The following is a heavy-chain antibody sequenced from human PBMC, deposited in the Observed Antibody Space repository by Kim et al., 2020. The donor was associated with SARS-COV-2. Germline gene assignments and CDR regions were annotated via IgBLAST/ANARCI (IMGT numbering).Heavy chain of an antibody. CDR1: GFTLSGST. CDR2: IRSKANSYAT. CDR3: ARVNPIAGGWYDAFD. Sequence: GGSLRLSCATSGFTLSGSTVHWVRQASGKGLEWVGRIRSKANSYATAYAASVKNRFTISRDDSKNTAYLQMNSLKTEDTAVYYCARVNPIAGGWYDAFD. V-gene: IGHV3-73*01. D-gene: IGHD6-19*01. J-gene: IGHJ3*02.